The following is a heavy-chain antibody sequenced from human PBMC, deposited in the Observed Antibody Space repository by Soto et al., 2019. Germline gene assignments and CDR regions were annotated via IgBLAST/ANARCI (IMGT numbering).Heavy chain of an antibody. V-gene: IGHV3-30*04. Sequence: SLRLSCAASEFTFSNYAINWVRQAPGKGLEWVSITSYDGRHKNYADSVRGRFTVSRDNAKNSLYLQMNSLRAEDTAVYYCARTPPGATMVRGPYYYFDLWGRGTLVTVSS. J-gene: IGHJ2*01. D-gene: IGHD3-10*01. CDR3: ARTPPGATMVRGPYYYFDL. CDR1: EFTFSNYA. CDR2: TSYDGRHK.